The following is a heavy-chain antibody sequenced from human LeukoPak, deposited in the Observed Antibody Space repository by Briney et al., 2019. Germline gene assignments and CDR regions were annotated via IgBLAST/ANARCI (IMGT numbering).Heavy chain of an antibody. CDR1: GFTFSSYA. CDR3: AKGPSNYDILTAFYYMDV. V-gene: IGHV3-23*01. J-gene: IGHJ6*03. Sequence: GGSLRLSCAASGFTFSSYAMSWVRQAPGKGLEWGSAISGGGGSTYYADSVEGRFTISRDNSKNTLYLQMNSLRAEDTAVYYCAKGPSNYDILTAFYYMDVWGKGTTVTVSS. CDR2: ISGGGGST. D-gene: IGHD3-9*01.